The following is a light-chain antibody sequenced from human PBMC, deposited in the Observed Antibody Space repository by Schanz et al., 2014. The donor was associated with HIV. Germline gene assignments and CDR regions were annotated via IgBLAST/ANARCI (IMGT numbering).Light chain of an antibody. CDR2: NTY. CDR1: SSNFRSNA. V-gene: IGLV1-44*01. CDR3: GTWDDSLNGWV. Sequence: QSVLTQPPSASGTPGQRVTISCSGSSSNFRSNAVNWYQQLPGTAPKLVIYNTYHRPSGVPDRFSGSQSGASASLAISGLQSVDEADYYCGTWDDSLNGWVFGGGTKLTVL. J-gene: IGLJ3*02.